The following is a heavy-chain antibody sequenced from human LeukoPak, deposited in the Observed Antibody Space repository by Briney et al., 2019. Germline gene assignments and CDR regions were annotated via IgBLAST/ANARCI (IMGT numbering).Heavy chain of an antibody. CDR1: GGSISSGSYH. CDR3: GRAPRPALSGVFDY. D-gene: IGHD2-2*01. Sequence: SQTLSLICTVSGGSISSGSYHWRWSRQPAGEGLEWIWLTYTRDSTYYNSSLKIRLIISVDTSKNQFSQKLSSVTAADTAVYYCGRAPRPALSGVFDYWGQGTVVSVST. CDR2: TYTRDST. J-gene: IGHJ4*02. V-gene: IGHV4-61*02.